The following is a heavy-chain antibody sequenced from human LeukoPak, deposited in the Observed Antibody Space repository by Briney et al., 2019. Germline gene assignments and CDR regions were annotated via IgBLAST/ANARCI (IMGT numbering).Heavy chain of an antibody. D-gene: IGHD1-26*01. CDR1: GFTFSSYG. Sequence: GGSLRLSCAASGFTFSSYGMSWVRQAPGKGLEWVSVISGSGGSTDYADSVKGWFTISRDNSKNTLYLQMNSLRAEDTALYYCAKDGSYYNFDYWGQGTLVTVSS. V-gene: IGHV3-23*01. CDR2: ISGSGGST. CDR3: AKDGSYYNFDY. J-gene: IGHJ4*02.